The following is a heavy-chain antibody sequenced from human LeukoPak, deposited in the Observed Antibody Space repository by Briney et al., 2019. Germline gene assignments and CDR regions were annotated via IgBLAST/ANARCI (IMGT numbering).Heavy chain of an antibody. CDR3: ARAERLDTMVRGVYYYFYYMDV. CDR2: ISSSSSTI. D-gene: IGHD3-10*01. CDR1: GFTFSNYN. J-gene: IGHJ6*03. Sequence: GGSLRPSCAASGFTFSNYNMNWVRQAPGKGLEWVSYISSSSSTIYYADSVKGRFTISRDDAKNSLYLQMNSLRAEDTAVYYCARAERLDTMVRGVYYYFYYMDVWGKGTTVTVSS. V-gene: IGHV3-48*01.